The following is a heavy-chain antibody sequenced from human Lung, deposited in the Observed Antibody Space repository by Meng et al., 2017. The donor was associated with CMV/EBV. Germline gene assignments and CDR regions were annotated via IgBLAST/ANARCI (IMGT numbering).Heavy chain of an antibody. J-gene: IGHJ6*02. CDR3: ARRRALRFLEWLKVGAYYGMDV. D-gene: IGHD3-3*01. Sequence: SXPXLVXPRETLTLPCTVSGFPLTNASMGVSWIRQPSGKALEWLVHIFSNDEKSYSTSLKSRLTISKDTSKRQVVLTMTNMDPVDTATYYCARRRALRFLEWLKVGAYYGMDVWGQGXTVTVSS. V-gene: IGHV2-26*01. CDR2: IFSNDEK. CDR1: GFPLTNASMG.